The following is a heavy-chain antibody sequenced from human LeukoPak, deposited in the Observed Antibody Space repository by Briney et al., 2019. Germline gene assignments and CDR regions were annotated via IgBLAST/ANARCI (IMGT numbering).Heavy chain of an antibody. CDR3: TAGTGRSDFDY. CDR1: GFTFSNAW. J-gene: IGHJ4*02. Sequence: GGSLRLSCAASGFTFSNAWMSWVRQAPGKGREWVGRIKRKGDDGTIDYAAPVKGRLTISRDDSKNTLYLQMNSLKSEDTAVYYCTAGTGRSDFDYWGQGTLATVSS. V-gene: IGHV3-15*01. CDR2: IKRKGDDGTI. D-gene: IGHD3/OR15-3a*01.